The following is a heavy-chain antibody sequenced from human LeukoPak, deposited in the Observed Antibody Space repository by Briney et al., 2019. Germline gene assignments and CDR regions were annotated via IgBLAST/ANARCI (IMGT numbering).Heavy chain of an antibody. CDR2: IYSGGST. V-gene: IGHV3-53*01. CDR3: ARTPPYYDFWSGYDYYYYYGMDV. Sequence: PGGSLRLSCAASGFTVSSNYMSWVRQAPGKGLEWVSVIYSGGSTYYADSVKGRFTISRDNSKNTLYLQMNSLRAEDTAVYYCARTPPYYDFWSGYDYYYYYGMDVWGQGTTVTVSS. J-gene: IGHJ6*02. D-gene: IGHD3-3*01. CDR1: GFTVSSNY.